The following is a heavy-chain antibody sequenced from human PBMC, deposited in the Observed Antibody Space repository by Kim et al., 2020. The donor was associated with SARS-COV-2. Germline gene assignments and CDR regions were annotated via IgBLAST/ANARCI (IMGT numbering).Heavy chain of an antibody. D-gene: IGHD6-19*01. V-gene: IGHV4-61*03. CDR3: ARRRDEGWDRYFYY. CDR2: IYYSGST. Sequence: SETLSLTCTVSGGSVISGNYYWTWIRQPPGKALEWIGYIYYSGSTTYNPSLKSRVTMSIDTSKNHFSLNLSSVTTADTAVYYCARRRDEGWDRYFYYWGQGILVTVSS. CDR1: GGSVISGNYY. J-gene: IGHJ4*02.